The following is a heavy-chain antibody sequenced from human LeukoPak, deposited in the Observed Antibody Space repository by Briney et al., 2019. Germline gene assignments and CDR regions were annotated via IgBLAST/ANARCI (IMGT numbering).Heavy chain of an antibody. J-gene: IGHJ4*02. V-gene: IGHV4-59*12. D-gene: IGHD5-18*01. Sequence: TSETLSLTCTVSGGSISSYYWSWIRQPPGKGLEWIGYIYYSGSTNYNPSLKSRVTISVDTSKNQFSLKLSSVTAADTAVYYCARARERGYSYGFGYWGQGTLVTVSS. CDR3: ARARERGYSYGFGY. CDR2: IYYSGST. CDR1: GGSISSYY.